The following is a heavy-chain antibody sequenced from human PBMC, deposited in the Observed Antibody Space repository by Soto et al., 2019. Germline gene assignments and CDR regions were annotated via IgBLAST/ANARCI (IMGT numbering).Heavy chain of an antibody. Sequence: QVQLQESGPGLVKPSQTLSLTCTVSGGSISSGGYYWSWIRQHPGKGLQWIGYIYYSGSTYYNPSLKSRVTISVDTSKNQCALKLSSVTAADTAVYYCARVGGLNWFYPWGQGTLVTVSS. V-gene: IGHV4-31*03. CDR1: GGSISSGGYY. J-gene: IGHJ5*02. D-gene: IGHD3-16*01. CDR3: ARVGGLNWFYP. CDR2: IYYSGST.